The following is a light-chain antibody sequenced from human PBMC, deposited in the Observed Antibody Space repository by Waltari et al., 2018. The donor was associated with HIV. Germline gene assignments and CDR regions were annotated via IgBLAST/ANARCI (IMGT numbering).Light chain of an antibody. J-gene: IGKJ5*01. CDR2: GRS. V-gene: IGKV1-27*01. Sequence: ITCRASQSIGNHLAWYQQKPGKAPKLLIYGRSILQAGVPSRFSGSGSGTDFTLTISSLQPGDVATYFCQKYNNIPITFGQGTRLEI. CDR3: QKYNNIPIT. CDR1: QSIGNH.